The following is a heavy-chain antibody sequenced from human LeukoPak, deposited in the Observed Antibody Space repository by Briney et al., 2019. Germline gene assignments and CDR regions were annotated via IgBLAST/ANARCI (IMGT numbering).Heavy chain of an antibody. CDR2: IYYSGST. J-gene: IGHJ6*03. CDR1: GGSISSSSYY. V-gene: IGHV4-39*01. D-gene: IGHD3-3*01. CDR3: ARGLHTYYDFWSGYGYYMDV. Sequence: SETLSLTCTVSGGSISSSSYYWGWIRQPPGKGLEWIGSIYYSGSTYYNPSLKSRVTISVDTSKNQFSLKLSSVTAADTAVYYCARGLHTYYDFWSGYGYYMDVWGKGTTVTVSS.